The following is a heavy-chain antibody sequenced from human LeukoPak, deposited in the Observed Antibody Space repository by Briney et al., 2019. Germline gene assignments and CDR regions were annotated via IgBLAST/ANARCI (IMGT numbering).Heavy chain of an antibody. J-gene: IGHJ5*02. CDR2: IYYSGST. Sequence: PSETLSLTCTVSGGSISSSSYYWGWIRQPPGKGLEWIGSIYYSGSTYYNPSLKSRVTISVDTSKNQFSLKLSSVTAADTAVYYCARLPSMIVVVRRFDPWGQGTLVTVSS. D-gene: IGHD3-22*01. CDR3: ARLPSMIVVVRRFDP. V-gene: IGHV4-39*01. CDR1: GGSISSSSYY.